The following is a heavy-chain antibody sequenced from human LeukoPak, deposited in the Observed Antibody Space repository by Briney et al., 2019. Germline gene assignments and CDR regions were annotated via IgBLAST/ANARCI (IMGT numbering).Heavy chain of an antibody. CDR3: ARAAIAAAPFDY. CDR1: GFTFSSYE. D-gene: IGHD6-13*01. V-gene: IGHV3-48*03. CDR2: ISSSGSTI. J-gene: IGHJ4*02. Sequence: GGSLRLSCAASGFTFSSYEMNWVRQAPGKGLEWVSYISSSGSTIYYADSVKGRFTISRDNAKNSLYLQMNGLRAEDTAVYYCARAAIAAAPFDYWGQGTLVTVSS.